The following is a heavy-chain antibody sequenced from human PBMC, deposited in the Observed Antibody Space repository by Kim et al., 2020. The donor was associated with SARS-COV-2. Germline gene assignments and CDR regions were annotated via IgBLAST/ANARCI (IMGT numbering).Heavy chain of an antibody. V-gene: IGHV4-31*03. CDR2: IYYSGST. CDR3: AKNYYGPGGMRRYYGMDV. CDR1: GGSISSGGYY. J-gene: IGHJ6*02. Sequence: SETLSLTCTVSGGSISSGGYYWSWIRQHPGKGLEWIGYIYYSGSTYYNPSLKSRVTISVDTSKNQFSLKLSSVTAADTAVYYCAKNYYGPGGMRRYYGMDVWGQGTTVTVSS. D-gene: IGHD3-10*01.